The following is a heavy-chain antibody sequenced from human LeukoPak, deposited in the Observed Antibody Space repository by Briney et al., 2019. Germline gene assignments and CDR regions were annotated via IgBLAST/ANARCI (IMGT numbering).Heavy chain of an antibody. CDR3: ARDLRVGAAH. Sequence: PGGSLRLSCAASGFTFSSYWMSWVRQAPGKGLEWVSAIHSGGSTYYADSVKGRFTISRDNSKNTLYLQLNSLRAEDTAVYYCARDLRVGAAHWGQGTLVTVSS. D-gene: IGHD1-26*01. CDR1: GFTFSSYW. V-gene: IGHV3-66*01. CDR2: IHSGGST. J-gene: IGHJ4*02.